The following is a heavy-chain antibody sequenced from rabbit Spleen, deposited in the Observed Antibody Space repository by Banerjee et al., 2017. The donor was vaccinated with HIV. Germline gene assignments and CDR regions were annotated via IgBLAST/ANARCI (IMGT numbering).Heavy chain of an antibody. J-gene: IGHJ6*01. CDR1: GFSFSSTYV. CDR3: ARDTGSSFSSYGMDL. CDR2: INMVTGKS. D-gene: IGHD8-1*01. V-gene: IGHV1S40*01. Sequence: QSLEESGGDLVKPGASLTLTCTASGFSFSSTYVMCWVRQAPGKGLEWITCINMVTGKSVYASWAKGRFIMSRTSSTKVTLQMTSLTAADTATYFCARDTGSSFSSYGMDLWGPGTLVTVS.